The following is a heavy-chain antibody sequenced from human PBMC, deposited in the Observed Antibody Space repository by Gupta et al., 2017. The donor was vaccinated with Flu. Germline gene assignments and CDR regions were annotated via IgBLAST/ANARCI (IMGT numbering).Heavy chain of an antibody. D-gene: IGHD4-17*01. J-gene: IGHJ4*02. CDR2: ISHSGST. CDR3: TRHFGYGGHAGVDY. V-gene: IGHV4-39*01. Sequence: RQPPGEGLELIGTISHSGSTDYNPSLWSRVTISVDTSKNQFSLRLRSVTAADTAVYYCTRHFGYGGHAGVDYWDQGTLVTVSS.